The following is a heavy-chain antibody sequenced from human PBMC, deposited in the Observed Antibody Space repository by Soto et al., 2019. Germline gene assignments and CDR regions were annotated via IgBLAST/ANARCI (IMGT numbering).Heavy chain of an antibody. D-gene: IGHD6-13*01. Sequence: EVQLVQSGAEVKKPGESLRISCKGSGYSFTTYWINWVRQMPGKGLEWMGRIDPSDSYINYSPSFQGHVTISTDKSISTAYLQWSSLKVSDTAIYYCARRYSSNRADAFDIWGQGTVVTVSS. J-gene: IGHJ3*02. CDR3: ARRYSSNRADAFDI. V-gene: IGHV5-10-1*01. CDR2: IDPSDSYI. CDR1: GYSFTTYW.